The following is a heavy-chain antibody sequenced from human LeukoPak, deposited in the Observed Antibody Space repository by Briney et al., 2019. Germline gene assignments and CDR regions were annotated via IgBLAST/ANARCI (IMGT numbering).Heavy chain of an antibody. Sequence: PGGPLPHSRAASGFTLSSYRMNEVGQPPGKGLDGVASIRSSSSYIYYADSVKGRFTISRDNTKNSLYLQMNSLSAEDTAVYYCARSIIVVPAAPNYYYYGMAVGGQGTTLTVYS. CDR1: GFTLSSYR. J-gene: IGHJ6*01. CDR3: ARSIIVVPAAPNYYYYGMAV. D-gene: IGHD2-2*01. CDR2: IRSSSSYI. V-gene: IGHV3-21*01.